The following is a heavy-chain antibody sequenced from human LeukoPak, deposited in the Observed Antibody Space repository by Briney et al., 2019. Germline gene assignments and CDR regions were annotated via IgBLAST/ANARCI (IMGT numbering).Heavy chain of an antibody. CDR3: AKLPARNYYDSSGPNFDY. D-gene: IGHD3-22*01. CDR1: GSTFSSYG. J-gene: IGHJ4*02. CDR2: ISYDGSNK. Sequence: GGSLRLSCAASGSTFSSYGMHWVRQAPGKGLEWVAVISYDGSNKYYADSVKGRFTISRDNSKNTLYLQMNSLRAEDTAVYYCAKLPARNYYDSSGPNFDYWGQGTLVTVSS. V-gene: IGHV3-30*18.